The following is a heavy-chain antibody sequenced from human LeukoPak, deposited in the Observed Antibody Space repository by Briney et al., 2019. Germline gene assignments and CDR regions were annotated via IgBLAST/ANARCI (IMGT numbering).Heavy chain of an antibody. D-gene: IGHD2-21*02. Sequence: ASVKVSCKPSGYSFTNYYMHWVRQAPGQGLEWVGIINPSDGTTRYAQKLQGRVTVTRDMSTSTVYMELSALRSDDTVVYYCARDYCGGDCHFDYWGQGTLVSVSS. CDR2: INPSDGTT. V-gene: IGHV1-46*04. CDR1: GYSFTNYY. CDR3: ARDYCGGDCHFDY. J-gene: IGHJ4*02.